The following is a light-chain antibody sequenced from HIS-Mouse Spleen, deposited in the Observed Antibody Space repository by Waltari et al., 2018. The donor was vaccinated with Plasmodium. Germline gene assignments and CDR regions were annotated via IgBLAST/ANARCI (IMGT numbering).Light chain of an antibody. CDR3: QQYDNLPPAFT. CDR2: AAS. J-gene: IGKJ3*01. CDR1: QGISSY. Sequence: DIQLTQSPSFLSASVGDRVTITCRDSQGISSYLAWYQQKPGKAPKLLIYAASTMQSGVPSGVSGSGSGTEVTLTISILQPEDSATYYCQQYDNLPPAFTFGPGTKVDIK. V-gene: IGKV1-9*01.